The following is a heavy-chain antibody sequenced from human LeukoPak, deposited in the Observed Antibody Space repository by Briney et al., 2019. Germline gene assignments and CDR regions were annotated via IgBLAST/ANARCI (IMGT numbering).Heavy chain of an antibody. J-gene: IGHJ3*02. Sequence: GGSLRLSCAASGFTFSSYAMSWVRQAPGKGLEWVSTISGSGGRTYYADSVKGRFTISRDNSKNTLYLQMNSLRAEDTAVYYCAKIFSEGGYHAFGIWGQGTMVTVSS. CDR2: ISGSGGRT. CDR1: GFTFSSYA. CDR3: AKIFSEGGYHAFGI. V-gene: IGHV3-23*01. D-gene: IGHD3-9*01.